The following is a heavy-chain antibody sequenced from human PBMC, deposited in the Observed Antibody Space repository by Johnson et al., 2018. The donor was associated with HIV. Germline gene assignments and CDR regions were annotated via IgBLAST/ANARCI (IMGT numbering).Heavy chain of an antibody. CDR3: AREGVSGSYYDAFDI. D-gene: IGHD1-26*01. Sequence: QMQLVESGGGVVRPGGSLRLSCAASGFTFSSYAMHWVRQAPGKGLEWVAVISYDGSNKYYADSVKGRFTISRDNSKNTLFLQMDSLRADDTAVYYCAREGVSGSYYDAFDIWGQGTMVTVSS. J-gene: IGHJ3*02. V-gene: IGHV3-30-3*01. CDR2: ISYDGSNK. CDR1: GFTFSSYA.